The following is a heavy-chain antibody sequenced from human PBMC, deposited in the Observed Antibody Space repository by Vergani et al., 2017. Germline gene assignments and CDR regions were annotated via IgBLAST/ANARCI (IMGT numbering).Heavy chain of an antibody. CDR3: ATVKIVGASIFGDAFDI. V-gene: IGHV1-24*01. Sequence: QVQLVQSGAEVKKPGASVKVSCKVSGYTLTELSMHWVRQDPGKGLEWMGGFDPEDGETIYAQKFQGRVTMTEDTSTDTAYMELSSMRSDDTAVYYCATVKIVGASIFGDAFDIWGQGTMVTVSS. CDR2: FDPEDGET. J-gene: IGHJ3*02. D-gene: IGHD1-26*01. CDR1: GYTLTELS.